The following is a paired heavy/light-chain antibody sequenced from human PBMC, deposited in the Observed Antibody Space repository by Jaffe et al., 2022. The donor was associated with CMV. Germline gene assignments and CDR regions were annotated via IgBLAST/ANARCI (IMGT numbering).Heavy chain of an antibody. CDR3: ARELFTSGFDL. V-gene: IGHV3-48*03. Sequence: EVQLVESGGGVVQPGGSLRLSCAASGFTFSSYEMNWVRQAPGKGLEWISYIDRPGNNVDYVDSVKGRFTTSRDNAEKSLSLQMNSLRAEDTAVYYCARELFTSGFDLWGQGTLVTVSS. CDR2: IDRPGNNV. CDR1: GFTFSSYE. J-gene: IGHJ4*02. D-gene: IGHD3-10*01.
Light chain of an antibody. CDR3: SSHTSRGLHWV. CDR1: NSDIGAYDF. Sequence: QSALTQPASVSGSPGQSITISCAGTNSDIGAYDFVSWYQQHPGKAPKLIIYDVTNRPSGVSSRFSGSKSGNTASLTISGLQVDDEADYYCSSHTSRGLHWVFGGGTRLAVL. V-gene: IGLV2-14*03. CDR2: DVT. J-gene: IGLJ3*02.